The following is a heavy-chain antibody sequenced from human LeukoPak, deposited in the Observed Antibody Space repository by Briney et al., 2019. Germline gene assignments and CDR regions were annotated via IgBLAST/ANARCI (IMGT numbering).Heavy chain of an antibody. CDR3: ARFYCSGGSCYPFDY. CDR1: GGSISTYY. Sequence: SETLSLTCTVSGGSISTYYWSWVRQPPGKGLEWIGHIYHSGSTNYNPSLKSRVTISVDTSKNQFSLKLSSVTAADTAVYYCARFYCSGGSCYPFDYWGQGTLVTVSS. CDR2: IYHSGST. J-gene: IGHJ4*02. V-gene: IGHV4-59*12. D-gene: IGHD2-15*01.